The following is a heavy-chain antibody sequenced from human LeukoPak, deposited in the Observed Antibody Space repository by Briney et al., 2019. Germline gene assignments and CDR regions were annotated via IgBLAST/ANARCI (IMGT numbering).Heavy chain of an antibody. Sequence: SETLSLTCAVYGGSFSGYYWSWIRQPPGKGLEWIGEINHSGNTNSNPSLKSRVTMSVDTSKNQFSLKLSSLTAANTAVYYCAKGAGPPWFDPWGQGTLVTISS. CDR1: GGSFSGYY. CDR2: INHSGNT. V-gene: IGHV4-34*01. J-gene: IGHJ5*02. CDR3: AKGAGPPWFDP. D-gene: IGHD6-19*01.